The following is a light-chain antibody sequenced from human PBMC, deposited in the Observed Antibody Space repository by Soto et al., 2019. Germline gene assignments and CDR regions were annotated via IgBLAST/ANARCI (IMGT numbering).Light chain of an antibody. CDR1: SSDVGGYNY. J-gene: IGLJ3*02. CDR3: SSFTSSSTQV. Sequence: QSVLTQPASVSGSLGQSITISCTGTSSDVGGYNYVSWYQQHPGKVPKLMIYEVNNRPSGVSNRFSGSKSANTASLTISGLQADDEADYYCSSFTSSSTQVFGGGTKLNVL. CDR2: EVN. V-gene: IGLV2-14*01.